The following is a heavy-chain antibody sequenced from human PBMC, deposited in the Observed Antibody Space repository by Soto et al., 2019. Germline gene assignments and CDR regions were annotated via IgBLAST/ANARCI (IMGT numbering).Heavy chain of an antibody. CDR3: ARDPCFPCGSIPYLDS. J-gene: IGHJ4*02. V-gene: IGHV3-48*01. D-gene: IGHD2-2*01. CDR2: ICNGRSTT. CDR1: GFTFSSYS. Sequence: GGSLRLSCAASGFTFSSYSMNWVRQAPGKGLEWVSYICNGRSTTFYADSVRGRFTVSRDNSVNTFYLQMNTLRAEDTAVYYCARDPCFPCGSIPYLDSWGQGTLVTVSS.